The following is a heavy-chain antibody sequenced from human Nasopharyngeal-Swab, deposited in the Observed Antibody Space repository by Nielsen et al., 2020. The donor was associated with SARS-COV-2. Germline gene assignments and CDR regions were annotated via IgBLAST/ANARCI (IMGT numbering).Heavy chain of an antibody. CDR1: GFTFSSYW. CDR3: ARAPYSSSGFWFDP. CDR2: IKQDGSEK. Sequence: GESLKISCAASGFTFSSYWMSWVRQAPGKGLEWVANIKQDGSEKYYVDSVKGRFTISRDNAKNSLYLQMNSLRAEDTAVYYCARAPYSSSGFWFDPWGQGTLVTVSS. J-gene: IGHJ5*02. V-gene: IGHV3-7*01. D-gene: IGHD6-6*01.